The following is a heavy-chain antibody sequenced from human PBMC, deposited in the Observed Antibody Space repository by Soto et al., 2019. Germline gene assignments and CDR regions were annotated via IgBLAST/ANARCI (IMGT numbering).Heavy chain of an antibody. CDR2: IYTGGRT. CDR1: GFIVSSKY. V-gene: IGHV3-53*02. J-gene: IGHJ6*02. CDR3: TTYTGYGMEV. Sequence: EVQMVETGGGLSQPGGSLRLSRAVSGFIVSSKYMTWVRQAPGKGLEWVSVIYTGGRTHYADSARGRFTISRNSSKNTLYLKMNSLSAEDAAVDYGTTYTGYGMEVWGQGPEVTVSS. D-gene: IGHD3-16*01.